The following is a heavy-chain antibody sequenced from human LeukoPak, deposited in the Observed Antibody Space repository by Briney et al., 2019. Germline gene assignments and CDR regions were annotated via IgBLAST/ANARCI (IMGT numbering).Heavy chain of an antibody. CDR3: AKVTSSYNYFDY. V-gene: IGHV3-23*01. CDR2: FSGSGGRT. D-gene: IGHD2-2*01. Sequence: PGGSLRLSCAAPGFTFSTYAMSWVRQAPGKGLEWVSTFSGSGGRTLYADPVKGRFVISRDNSKNTLYLQMNSLRAEDTAVYYCAKVTSSYNYFDYWGQGAPVTVSS. J-gene: IGHJ4*02. CDR1: GFTFSTYA.